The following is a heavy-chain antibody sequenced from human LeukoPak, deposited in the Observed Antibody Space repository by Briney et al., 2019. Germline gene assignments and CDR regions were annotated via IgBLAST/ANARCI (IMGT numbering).Heavy chain of an antibody. CDR3: VRYYTRHSWYFDL. D-gene: IGHD3-10*01. Sequence: GGSLRLFCAVSGFSFSDYWMIWVRQAPGKGLEWVANIKPDEGEKYYVDSVKGRFTVYRDNAKNSLYLQMNSLRAEDTAVYYCVRYYTRHSWYFDLWGRGTLVTVSS. J-gene: IGHJ2*01. CDR1: GFSFSDYW. CDR2: IKPDEGEK. V-gene: IGHV3-7*01.